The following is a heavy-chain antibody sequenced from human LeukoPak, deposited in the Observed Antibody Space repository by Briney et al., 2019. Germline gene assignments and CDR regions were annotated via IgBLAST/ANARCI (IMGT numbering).Heavy chain of an antibody. J-gene: IGHJ4*02. Sequence: GGSLRLSCAASGFTFSSYSMNWVRQAPGKGLEWVSSISSSSSYIYYADSVKGRFTISRDNAKNSLYLQMNSLSAEDTAVYYCARDMQGYGAPFDYWGQGTLVTVSS. V-gene: IGHV3-21*01. D-gene: IGHD4-17*01. CDR1: GFTFSSYS. CDR3: ARDMQGYGAPFDY. CDR2: ISSSSSYI.